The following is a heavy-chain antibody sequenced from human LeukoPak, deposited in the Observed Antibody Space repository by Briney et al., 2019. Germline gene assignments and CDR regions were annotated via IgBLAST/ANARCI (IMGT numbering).Heavy chain of an antibody. Sequence: GGSLRLSCAASGFTFSIHSMIWVRQAPGKGLEWVSYISSSGSSIEYADSVKGRFAISRDNARNSLSLQMNSLRAEDTAIYYCARPLRESGYFYFDYWGQGTLVTVSS. CDR1: GFTFSIHS. V-gene: IGHV3-48*04. D-gene: IGHD3-3*01. CDR2: ISSSGSSI. CDR3: ARPLRESGYFYFDY. J-gene: IGHJ4*02.